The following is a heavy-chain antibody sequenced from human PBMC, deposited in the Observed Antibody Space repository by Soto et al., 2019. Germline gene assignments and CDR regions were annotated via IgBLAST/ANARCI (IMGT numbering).Heavy chain of an antibody. Sequence: SETLSLTCTVSGGSISSGGYYWSWIRQHPGKGLEWIGYIYYSGSTYYNPSLKSRVTISVDTSKNQFSLKLSSVTAADTAVYYCARDLPRYCSSTSCFLPVYRMDVWGQGTKVTVYS. CDR3: ARDLPRYCSSTSCFLPVYRMDV. J-gene: IGHJ6*02. V-gene: IGHV4-31*03. CDR2: IYYSGST. CDR1: GGSISSGGYY. D-gene: IGHD2-2*01.